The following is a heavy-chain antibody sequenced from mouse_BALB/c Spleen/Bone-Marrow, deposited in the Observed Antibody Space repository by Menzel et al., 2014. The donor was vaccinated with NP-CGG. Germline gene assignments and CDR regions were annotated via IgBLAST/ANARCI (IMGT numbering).Heavy chain of an antibody. V-gene: IGHV1-67*01. D-gene: IGHD1-1*01. Sequence: VMLVESGPELVRPGVSVKISCKGSGYTFTDYAMHWVEQSHAKSLEWIGVISTYSGNTNYNQKFKGKATMTVDKSSSTAYMELARLTSEDSAIYYCARGYYGSSYLFAYWGQGTLVTVSA. CDR3: ARGYYGSSYLFAY. CDR1: GYTFTDYA. J-gene: IGHJ3*01. CDR2: ISTYSGNT.